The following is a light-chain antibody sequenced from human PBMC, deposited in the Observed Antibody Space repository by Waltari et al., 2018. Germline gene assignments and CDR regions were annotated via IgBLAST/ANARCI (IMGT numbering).Light chain of an antibody. CDR3: SSYTSSSTRV. Sequence: QSALTQPASVSGSPGQSITISCTGTSRDVGGCNYVTWYQTHPDKAPKLMIYDVGSRPWGVSNRCAGTKARNTASPISSGLQDDDEADYYCSSYTSSSTRVFGGGTKLTVL. CDR2: DVG. V-gene: IGLV2-14*03. J-gene: IGLJ2*01. CDR1: SRDVGGCNY.